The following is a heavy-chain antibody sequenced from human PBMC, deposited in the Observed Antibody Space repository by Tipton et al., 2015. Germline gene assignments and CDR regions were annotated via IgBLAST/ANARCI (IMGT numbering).Heavy chain of an antibody. CDR2: IKQDGSEK. CDR3: AKDFYGGKSGIQLDY. V-gene: IGHV3-7*03. J-gene: IGHJ4*02. D-gene: IGHD4-23*01. Sequence: SLRLSCAASGLTFRSYWMSWVRQAPGKGLEWVANIKQDGSEKYYVDSVKGRFTISRDNAKNSLYLQMNSVRPEDTALYYCAKDFYGGKSGIQLDYWGQGTQVTVSS. CDR1: GLTFRSYW.